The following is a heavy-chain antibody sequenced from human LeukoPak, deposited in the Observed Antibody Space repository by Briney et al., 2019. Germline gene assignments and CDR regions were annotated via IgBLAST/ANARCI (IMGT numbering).Heavy chain of an antibody. D-gene: IGHD1-26*01. Sequence: GASVKVSCKASGYTFTGYYMHWVRQAPGQGLEWMGWINPNSGGTNYAQKFQGRVTMSRDTSISTAYMELSRLRSDDTAVYYCARDRSGSYGYYFDYWGQGTLVTVSS. CDR3: ARDRSGSYGYYFDY. CDR2: INPNSGGT. V-gene: IGHV1-2*02. CDR1: GYTFTGYY. J-gene: IGHJ4*02.